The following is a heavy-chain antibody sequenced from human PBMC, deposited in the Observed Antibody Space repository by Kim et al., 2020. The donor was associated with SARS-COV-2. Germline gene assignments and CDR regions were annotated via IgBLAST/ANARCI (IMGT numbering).Heavy chain of an antibody. CDR2: ISYDGSNK. J-gene: IGHJ4*02. CDR1: GFTFSSYG. D-gene: IGHD6-13*01. V-gene: IGHV3-30*03. Sequence: GGSLRLSCAASGFTFSSYGMHWVRQASGKGLEWVAVISYDGSNKYYADSVKGRFTISRDNSKNTLYLQMNSLRAEDTAVYYCAGLYRWYSFPPYWGQGTLVTVSS. CDR3: AGLYRWYSFPPY.